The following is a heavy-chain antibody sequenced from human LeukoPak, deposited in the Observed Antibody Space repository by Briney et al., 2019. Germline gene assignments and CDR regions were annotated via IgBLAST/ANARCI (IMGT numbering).Heavy chain of an antibody. D-gene: IGHD3-10*01. J-gene: IGHJ4*02. CDR2: IWYDGSNK. CDR1: GFTFSGYG. V-gene: IGHV3-33*01. CDR3: AVSMVRGVSIYYFDY. Sequence: GRSLRLSCVASGFTFSGYGMHWVRQAPGKGLEWVAVIWYDGSNKYYADSVKGRFTISRDNSKNRLYLQMNSLRAEDTAVYYCAVSMVRGVSIYYFDYWGQGTLVAVSS.